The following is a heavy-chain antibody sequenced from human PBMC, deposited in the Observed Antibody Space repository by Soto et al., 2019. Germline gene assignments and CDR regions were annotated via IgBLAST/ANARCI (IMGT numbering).Heavy chain of an antibody. J-gene: IGHJ4*02. V-gene: IGHV4-61*01. CDR1: GGSVSSGSYY. D-gene: IGHD2-15*01. Sequence: SETLSLTCTVSGGSVSSGSYYWSWIRQPPGKGLEWIGYIYYSGSTNYNPSLKSRVTISVDTSKNQFSLKLSSVTAADTAVYYCARDLRSSAGIDYWGQGTLVIVSS. CDR3: ARDLRSSAGIDY. CDR2: IYYSGST.